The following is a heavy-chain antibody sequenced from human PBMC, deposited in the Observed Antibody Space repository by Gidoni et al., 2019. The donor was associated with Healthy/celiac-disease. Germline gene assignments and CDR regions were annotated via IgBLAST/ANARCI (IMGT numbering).Heavy chain of an antibody. J-gene: IGHJ3*02. D-gene: IGHD2-21*02. CDR2: IKSKTDGGTT. Sequence: EVQLVESGGGLVKPGGSLRLSCAASGFTFSNAWMSWVRQAPGKGLEWVGRIKSKTDGGTTDYAAPVKGRFTISRDDSKNTLYLQMNSLKTEDTAVYYCTTERVDEVVTAIPGVFCAFDIWGQGTMVTVSS. CDR3: TTERVDEVVTAIPGVFCAFDI. V-gene: IGHV3-15*01. CDR1: GFTFSNAW.